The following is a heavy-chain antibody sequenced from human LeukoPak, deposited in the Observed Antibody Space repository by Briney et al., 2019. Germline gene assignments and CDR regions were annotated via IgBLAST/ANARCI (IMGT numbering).Heavy chain of an antibody. CDR2: ISRSSSDI. Sequence: PGGSLRLSCAASGLTFSSYSMNWVRQAPGKGLEWVSSISRSSSDIYYADSVKGRFTISRDNAKNSVFLQMNSLRAEDTAVYYCASILLSSGGWWYFDYWGQGTLVTVSS. CDR1: GLTFSSYS. J-gene: IGHJ4*02. CDR3: ASILLSSGGWWYFDY. D-gene: IGHD6-19*01. V-gene: IGHV3-21*01.